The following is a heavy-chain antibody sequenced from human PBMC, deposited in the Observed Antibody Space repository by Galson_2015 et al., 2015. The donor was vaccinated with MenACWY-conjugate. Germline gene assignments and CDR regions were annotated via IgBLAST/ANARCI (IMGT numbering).Heavy chain of an antibody. Sequence: SLRLSCAASGFTPSEYFMDWVRQAPGKGLEWVGRSRDKASSYTTEYAASVKGRFSISRDDSTNSLYLHMNSLKTEDTAVYYCVRDRVPAWNDLFEYWGPGIQVTVSS. V-gene: IGHV3-72*01. CDR3: VRDRVPAWNDLFEY. J-gene: IGHJ4*02. CDR2: SRDKASSYTT. CDR1: GFTPSEYF. D-gene: IGHD1-1*01.